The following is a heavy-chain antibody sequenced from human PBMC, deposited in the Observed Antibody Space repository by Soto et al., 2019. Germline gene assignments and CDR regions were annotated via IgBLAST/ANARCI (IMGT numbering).Heavy chain of an antibody. D-gene: IGHD3-16*01. CDR2: IRYDGSIT. CDR3: ARGLRGGYGMDV. V-gene: IGHV3-74*01. Sequence: EVQLVESGGGLVQPGGSLRLSCAASGFTFSSYWMHWVRQAPGKGLVWVSRIRYDGSITNYADSVKGRSTISRDDAKNTVYLQMNSLRAEDMAVYYCARGLRGGYGMDVWGQGTTVTVSS. J-gene: IGHJ6*02. CDR1: GFTFSSYW.